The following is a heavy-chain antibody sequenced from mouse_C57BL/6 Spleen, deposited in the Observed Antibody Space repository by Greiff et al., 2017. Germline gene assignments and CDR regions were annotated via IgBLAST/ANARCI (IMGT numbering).Heavy chain of an antibody. CDR1: GYTFTEYT. CDR3: ARHVPYYYGSSPRWYFDV. CDR2: FYPGSGSI. Sequence: VQLQQSGAELVKPGASVKLSCKASGYTFTEYTIHWVKQRSGQGLEWIGWFYPGSGSIKYNEKFKDKATLTADKSSSTVYMELSSLTSEDSAVYFCARHVPYYYGSSPRWYFDVWGTGTTVTVSS. V-gene: IGHV1-62-2*01. D-gene: IGHD1-1*01. J-gene: IGHJ1*03.